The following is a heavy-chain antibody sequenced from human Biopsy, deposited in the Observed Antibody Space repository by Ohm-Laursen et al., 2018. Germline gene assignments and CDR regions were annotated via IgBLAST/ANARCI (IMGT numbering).Heavy chain of an antibody. CDR3: ARGSHYYGGSGFYPFDN. V-gene: IGHV3-7*04. Sequence: GSLRLSCTASGFSFSTYWMTWVRQAPGKGLEWVANIQKDGNGKYYVDSVKGRFTISRDNDKNSLSLQMTNLRAEDTAVYYCARGSHYYGGSGFYPFDNWGQGTLVTVSS. D-gene: IGHD4-23*01. CDR2: IQKDGNGK. J-gene: IGHJ4*02. CDR1: GFSFSTYW.